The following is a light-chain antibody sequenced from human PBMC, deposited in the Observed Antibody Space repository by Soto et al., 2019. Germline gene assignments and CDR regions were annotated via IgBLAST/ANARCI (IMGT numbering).Light chain of an antibody. CDR1: QSVLYSSNHKNY. J-gene: IGKJ1*01. Sequence: DIVMTQSPDSLAVSLGERATINCKSSQSVLYSSNHKNYLAWYQQKPGQPPKLLIHWASTRESGVPDRFSGNGSGTHFTLTISSLQAEDAAVYYCQQYSSTWTFGQGTKVEIK. CDR3: QQYSSTWT. CDR2: WAS. V-gene: IGKV4-1*01.